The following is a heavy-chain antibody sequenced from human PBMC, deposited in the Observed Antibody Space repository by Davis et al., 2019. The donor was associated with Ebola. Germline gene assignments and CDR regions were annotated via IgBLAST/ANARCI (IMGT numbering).Heavy chain of an antibody. CDR3: AKVKYYSTWRGGFDS. J-gene: IGHJ4*02. CDR1: GFTFNQYA. V-gene: IGHV3-23*01. CDR2: ISGSGGST. D-gene: IGHD6-13*01. Sequence: GESLKISCAASGFTFNQYAMTWVRQAPGKGLEWVSAISGSGGSTYYADSVKGRFTISRDSSKNTLYLQMDSLRAEDTAVYYCAKVKYYSTWRGGFDSWGQGTLVTVSS.